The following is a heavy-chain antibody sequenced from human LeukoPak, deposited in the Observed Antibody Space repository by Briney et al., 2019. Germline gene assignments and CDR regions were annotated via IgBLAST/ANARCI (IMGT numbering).Heavy chain of an antibody. CDR1: GGSFSGYY. D-gene: IGHD6-13*01. V-gene: IGHV4-34*01. Sequence: SETLSLTCAVYGGSFSGYYWSWIRQPPGKGLEWIGEINHSGSTNYNPSLKSRVTISVDTSKNQFSLKLSSVTAADTAVYYCARHSSGGYSSSWYRGGYFQHWGQGTLVTVSS. J-gene: IGHJ1*01. CDR2: INHSGST. CDR3: ARHSSGGYSSSWYRGGYFQH.